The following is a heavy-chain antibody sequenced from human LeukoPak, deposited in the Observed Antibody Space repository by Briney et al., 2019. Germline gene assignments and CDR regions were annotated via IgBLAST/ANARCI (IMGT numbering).Heavy chain of an antibody. V-gene: IGHV3-66*01. J-gene: IGHJ4*02. CDR3: ARGVGYSYGNPTGDY. CDR1: GFTFSSYG. CDR2: IYSGGST. D-gene: IGHD5-18*01. Sequence: GGSLRLSCAASGFTFSSYGMHWVRQAPGKGLEWVSVIYSGGSTYYADSVKGRFTISRDNSKNTLYLQMNSLRAEDTAVYYCARGVGYSYGNPTGDYWGQGTLVTVSS.